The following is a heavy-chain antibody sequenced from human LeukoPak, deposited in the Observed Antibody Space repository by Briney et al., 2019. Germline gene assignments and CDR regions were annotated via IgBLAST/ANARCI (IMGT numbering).Heavy chain of an antibody. CDR1: GFTFTNYD. D-gene: IGHD5-18*01. CDR2: MNPNSGNT. Sequence: ASVKVSCKASGFTFTNYDINWVRQAPGQGLEWMGWMNPNSGNTYYAQTFQGRVTITRNTSISTAYMELSSLRSEDTAVYYCAKSIGTPMVGFDPWGQGTLVTVSS. J-gene: IGHJ5*02. V-gene: IGHV1-8*03. CDR3: AKSIGTPMVGFDP.